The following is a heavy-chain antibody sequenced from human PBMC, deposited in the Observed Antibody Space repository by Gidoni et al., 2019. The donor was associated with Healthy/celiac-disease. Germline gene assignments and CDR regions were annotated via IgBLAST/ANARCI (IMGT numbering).Heavy chain of an antibody. CDR2: IGTAGDT. D-gene: IGHD2-15*01. V-gene: IGHV3-13*01. CDR1: GFTFSSYD. CDR3: ARGGCSGGSCYWNWVYYYYMDV. J-gene: IGHJ6*03. Sequence: EVQLVESGGGLVQPGGSLRLSCAASGFTFSSYDMHWVRQATGKGLEWVSAIGTAGDTYYPGSVKGRFTISRENAKNSLYLQMNSLRAGDTAVYYCARGGCSGGSCYWNWVYYYYMDVWGKGTTVTVSS.